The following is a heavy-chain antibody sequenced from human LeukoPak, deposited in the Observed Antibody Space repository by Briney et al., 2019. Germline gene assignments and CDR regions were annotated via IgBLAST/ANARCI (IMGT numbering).Heavy chain of an antibody. Sequence: GGSLRLSCAASGFTFSDSWMHWVRQAAGRGLEWGADIWYDGSKKYYADSVSGRFTFSRDNSKNTLYLQMNSLRAEDTAVYYCARDRVVLSSDYYFDYWGQGTLVTVSS. CDR1: GFTFSDSW. CDR2: IWYDGSKK. J-gene: IGHJ4*02. D-gene: IGHD3-22*01. V-gene: IGHV3-33*08. CDR3: ARDRVVLSSDYYFDY.